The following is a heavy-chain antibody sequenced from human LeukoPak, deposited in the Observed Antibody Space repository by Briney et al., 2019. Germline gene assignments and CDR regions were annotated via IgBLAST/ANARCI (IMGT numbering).Heavy chain of an antibody. J-gene: IGHJ3*02. CDR3: AKGASLKWRDAFDI. CDR2: ISYDGSNK. Sequence: PGGSLRLSCAAPGFTFSSYGMHWVRQAPGKGLEWVAVISYDGSNKYYADSVKGRFTISRDNSKNTLYLQMNSLRAEDTAVYYCAKGASLKWRDAFDIWGQGTMVTVSS. V-gene: IGHV3-30*18. CDR1: GFTFSSYG. D-gene: IGHD1-26*01.